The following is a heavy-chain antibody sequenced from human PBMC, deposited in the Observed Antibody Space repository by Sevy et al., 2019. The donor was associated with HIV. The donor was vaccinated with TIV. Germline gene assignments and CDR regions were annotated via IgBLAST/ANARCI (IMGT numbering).Heavy chain of an antibody. CDR2: ISSSSSTI. V-gene: IGHV3-48*01. CDR3: ARFYGTRYYGMDV. Sequence: GGSLRLSCAASGFTFSRYSMNWVRQAPGKGLEWVSYISSSSSTIYYADSVKGRFTISRDNAKNSLYLQMNSLRAEDTAVYYCARFYGTRYYGMDVWGQGTTVTVSS. D-gene: IGHD4-17*01. J-gene: IGHJ6*02. CDR1: GFTFSRYS.